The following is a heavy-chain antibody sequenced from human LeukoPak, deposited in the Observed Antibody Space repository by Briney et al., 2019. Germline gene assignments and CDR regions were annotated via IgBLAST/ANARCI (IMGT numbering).Heavy chain of an antibody. Sequence: ASVKVSCKASGYTFTSYDINWVRQATGQGLEWMGWINPNSGGTNYAQKLQGRVTMTTDTSTSTAYMELRSLRSDDTAVYYCARTGSTMVRGVIISSLFDYWGQGTLVTVSS. V-gene: IGHV1-18*01. D-gene: IGHD3-10*01. CDR1: GYTFTSYD. J-gene: IGHJ4*02. CDR2: INPNSGGT. CDR3: ARTGSTMVRGVIISSLFDY.